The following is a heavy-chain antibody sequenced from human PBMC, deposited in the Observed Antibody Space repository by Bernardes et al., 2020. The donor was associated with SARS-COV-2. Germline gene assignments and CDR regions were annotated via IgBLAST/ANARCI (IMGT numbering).Heavy chain of an antibody. J-gene: IGHJ3*02. V-gene: IGHV3-11*06. CDR3: AIEGASNVFDM. Sequence: GGSLRLSCAVSGLTIGDYYMSWIRQAPGMGLGWVSYITTSSYSRYADSVRGRFTISRDNAKNSLNLQMNSLRAEDTGVYYCAIEGASNVFDMWGQGTMVTVS. D-gene: IGHD6-6*01. CDR1: GLTIGDYY. CDR2: ITTSSYS.